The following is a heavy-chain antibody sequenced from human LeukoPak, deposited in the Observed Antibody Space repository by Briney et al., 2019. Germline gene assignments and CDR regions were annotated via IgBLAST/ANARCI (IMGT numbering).Heavy chain of an antibody. CDR3: AKAKKYRSGGSCYYFDY. V-gene: IGHV3-23*01. D-gene: IGHD2-15*01. J-gene: IGHJ4*02. CDR1: GFTFSSYA. Sequence: GSLRLSCAASGFTFSSYAMSWVRQAPGKGLEWVSAISGSGGSTYYADSVKGRFTISRDNSKNTLYPQMNSLRAEDTAVYYCAKAKKYRSGGSCYYFDYWGQGTLVTVSS. CDR2: ISGSGGST.